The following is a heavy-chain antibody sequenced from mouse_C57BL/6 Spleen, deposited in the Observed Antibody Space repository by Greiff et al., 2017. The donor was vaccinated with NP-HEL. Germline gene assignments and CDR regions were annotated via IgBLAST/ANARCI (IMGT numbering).Heavy chain of an antibody. CDR1: GYSFTGYY. V-gene: IGHV1-42*01. CDR2: INPSTGGT. Sequence: VQLKESGPELVKPGASVKISCKASGYSFTGYYMNWVKQSPEKSLEWIGEINPSTGGTTYNQKVKAKATLTVDKSSSTAYMQLKSLTSEDSAVYYCARSDYYAMDYWGQGTSVTVSS. CDR3: ARSDYYAMDY. J-gene: IGHJ4*01.